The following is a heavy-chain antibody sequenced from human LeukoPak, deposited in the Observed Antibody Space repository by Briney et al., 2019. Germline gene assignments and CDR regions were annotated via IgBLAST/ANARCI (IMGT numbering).Heavy chain of an antibody. V-gene: IGHV1-18*01. D-gene: IGHD6-13*01. CDR2: ICAYNGNT. Sequence: ASVKVSCKASGYTFTRYGISWVRQAPGQGLEGVGWICAYNGNTRYAQKLQGRVTMTTDTSTSTAYMELRSLSSDDTAVYYCARDVRVAAGKVYGMDVWGQGTTVTVSS. CDR3: ARDVRVAAGKVYGMDV. J-gene: IGHJ6*02. CDR1: GYTFTRYG.